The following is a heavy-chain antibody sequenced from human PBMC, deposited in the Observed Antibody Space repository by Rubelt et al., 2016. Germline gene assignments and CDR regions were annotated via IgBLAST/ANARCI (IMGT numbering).Heavy chain of an antibody. D-gene: IGHD3/OR15-3a*01. Sequence: QVHLLQSGVEVKKPGASVKVSCKASGYSFTSYGISWVRQAPGQGLEWMGWISPSSGNTNYSQKVQGRYTMTTDASANTAYMELMSLTSDDTAVYYCARSWTNFDYWGQGTLVTVSS. CDR1: GYSFTSYG. V-gene: IGHV1-18*01. CDR3: ARSWTNFDY. CDR2: ISPSSGNT. J-gene: IGHJ4*02.